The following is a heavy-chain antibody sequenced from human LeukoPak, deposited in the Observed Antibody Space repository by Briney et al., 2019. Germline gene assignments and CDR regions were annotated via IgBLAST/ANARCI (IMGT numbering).Heavy chain of an antibody. CDR2: INPSGGST. V-gene: IGHV1-46*01. Sequence: ASVKVSCKASGYTFTSYYMHWVRQAPGQGLEWMGIINPSGGSTSYAQKFQGRVTMTRDTSTSTVYMELSSLRSEDTAVYYCARSGTYYDILTGYSPFDYWGQGTLVTVSS. D-gene: IGHD3-9*01. CDR1: GYTFTSYY. J-gene: IGHJ4*02. CDR3: ARSGTYYDILTGYSPFDY.